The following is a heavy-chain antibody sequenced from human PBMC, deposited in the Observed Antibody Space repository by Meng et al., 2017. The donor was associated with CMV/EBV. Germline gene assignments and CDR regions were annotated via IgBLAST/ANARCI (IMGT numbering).Heavy chain of an antibody. V-gene: IGHV1-8*02. Sequence: ASVKVSCKASGDTFTSYAINWVRQATGQGLEWMGWMNPNIGITGYAQKFQGRVTMTRNTSISTAYMELSSLRSEGTAVYSCERAAVPLYCISTSYYNGGMDVWGQGTTVTVSS. D-gene: IGHD2-2*02. CDR2: MNPNIGIT. J-gene: IGHJ6*02. CDR3: ERAAVPLYCISTSYYNGGMDV. CDR1: GDTFTSYA.